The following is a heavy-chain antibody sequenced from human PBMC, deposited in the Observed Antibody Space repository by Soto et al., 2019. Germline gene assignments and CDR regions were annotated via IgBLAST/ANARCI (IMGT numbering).Heavy chain of an antibody. CDR2: ISYDGSNK. J-gene: IGHJ4*02. CDR3: AKDHVHLGQAYCTNGVCYSPGWTDY. CDR1: GFTFSSYG. V-gene: IGHV3-30*18. D-gene: IGHD2-8*01. Sequence: PGGSLRLSCAASGFTFSSYGMHWVRQAPGKGLEWVAVISYDGSNKYYADSVKGRFTISRDNSKNTLYLQMNSLRAEDTAVYYCAKDHVHLGQAYCTNGVCYSPGWTDYWGQGTLVTVSS.